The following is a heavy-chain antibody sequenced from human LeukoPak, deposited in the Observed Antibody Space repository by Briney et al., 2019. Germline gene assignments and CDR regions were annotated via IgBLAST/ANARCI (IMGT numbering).Heavy chain of an antibody. D-gene: IGHD2-2*01. CDR2: IYYSGST. V-gene: IGHV4-31*03. CDR3: ARDPLSAASYYYYGMDV. Sequence: PSQTLSLTCTVSGGSISSGGYYWSWIRQHPGKGLEWIGYIYYSGSTYYNPSLKSRVTISVDTSKNQFSLKLSSVTAADTAVYYCARDPLSAASYYYYGMDVWAKGPRSPSP. CDR1: GGSISSGGYY. J-gene: IGHJ6*02.